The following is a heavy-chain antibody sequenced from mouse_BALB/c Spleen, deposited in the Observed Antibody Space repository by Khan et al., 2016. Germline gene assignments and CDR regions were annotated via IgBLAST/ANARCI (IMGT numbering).Heavy chain of an antibody. D-gene: IGHD1-1*01. V-gene: IGHV1-7*01. Sequence: VQLQESGAELAKPGASVKMSCKASGYTFTDYWMHWVKQRPGQGLEWIGYINPNTGYTEYNQKFKDKATLTADKSSSTAYMQLSSLTSEDSAVYYCARWSYYYGSSYDWFAYWGQGTLVTVSA. CDR3: ARWSYYYGSSYDWFAY. CDR1: GYTFTDYW. J-gene: IGHJ3*01. CDR2: INPNTGYT.